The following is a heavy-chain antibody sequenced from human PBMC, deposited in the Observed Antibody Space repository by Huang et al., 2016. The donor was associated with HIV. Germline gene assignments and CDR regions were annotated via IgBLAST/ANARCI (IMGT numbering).Heavy chain of an antibody. CDR1: GGSFSGYY. CDR3: ARRYNSRRDY. V-gene: IGHV4-34*02. J-gene: IGHJ4*02. D-gene: IGHD3-22*01. Sequence: QVQLEQWGAGLLKASETLSLTCAVYGGSFSGYYWNWLRQAPGKGLEWVGEINHSGNTNYTPSLKGRVNMSVDTSKSQCSLYLTSLSAADTGTYFCARRYNSRRDYWGRGTLVTVHS. CDR2: INHSGNT.